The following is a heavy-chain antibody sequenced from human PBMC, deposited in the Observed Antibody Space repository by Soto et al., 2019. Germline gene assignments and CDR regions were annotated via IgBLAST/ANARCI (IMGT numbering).Heavy chain of an antibody. CDR3: AIYTYGDRDY. J-gene: IGHJ4*02. D-gene: IGHD4-17*01. CDR2: SRNKAKSFTT. V-gene: IGHV3-72*01. Sequence: EVQLVESGGGLVQPGGSLRLSCATSGFTFSDHYMDWIRQAPGKGLEWVGRSRNKAKSFTTDYAASVKGRFTITRDDSKNSLYLQVNSVKTEDTAVYYCAIYTYGDRDYWGQGTLVTVSS. CDR1: GFTFSDHY.